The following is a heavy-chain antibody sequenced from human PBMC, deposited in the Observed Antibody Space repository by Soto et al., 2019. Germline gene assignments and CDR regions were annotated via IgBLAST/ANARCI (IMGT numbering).Heavy chain of an antibody. CDR3: TIGLGSSDHDY. D-gene: IGHD3-22*01. V-gene: IGHV3-15*01. J-gene: IGHJ4*02. Sequence: ETLSLTCTVSGGSISPYYWTWIQQPPGKGLEWVGRVQRKSDGGTIQYAAPVKDRFIISRDDSKNMLYLQMNSLKTEDTAVYYCTIGLGSSDHDYWGQGTLVTVSS. CDR2: VQRKSDGGTI. CDR1: GGSISPYY.